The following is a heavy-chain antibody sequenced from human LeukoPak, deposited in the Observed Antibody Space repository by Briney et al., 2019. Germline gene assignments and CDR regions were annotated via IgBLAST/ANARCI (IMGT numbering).Heavy chain of an antibody. Sequence: GGSLRLSCAASGFTFSSYTMSWVRLAPGKGLEWVSSISTRSDFTYYADSLKGRFTISRDNAKNSLYLQMNSLRAEDTAVYYCARVDSSGYYIHLGYWGRGTLVTVSS. D-gene: IGHD3-22*01. CDR2: ISTRSDFT. CDR1: GFTFSSYT. J-gene: IGHJ4*02. V-gene: IGHV3-21*01. CDR3: ARVDSSGYYIHLGY.